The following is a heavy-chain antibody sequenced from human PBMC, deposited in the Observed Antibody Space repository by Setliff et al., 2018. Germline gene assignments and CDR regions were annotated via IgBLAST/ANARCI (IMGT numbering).Heavy chain of an antibody. CDR3: ARGRPTANPYYYYYMDV. CDR2: INAGNGDT. D-gene: IGHD4-4*01. CDR1: GYTFTNYA. Sequence: ASVKVSCKASGYTFTNYAIHWVRQAPGQRLGWMGWINAGNGDTKYSQDFQGRVTITRDTSASTAYMDLSSLRSDDMAVYYCARGRPTANPYYYYYMDVWGKGTTVTVS. V-gene: IGHV1-3*03. J-gene: IGHJ6*03.